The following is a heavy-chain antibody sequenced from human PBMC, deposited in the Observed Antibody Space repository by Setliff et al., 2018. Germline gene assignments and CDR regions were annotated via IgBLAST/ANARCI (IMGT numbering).Heavy chain of an antibody. D-gene: IGHD3-16*01. CDR2: ISYDGSNK. Sequence: GESLKISCAASGFTFSSYGMHWVRQAPGKGLEWVAVISYDGSNKYYADSVKGRFTISRDNSKNTLYLQMNSLRAEDTAVYYCANSRVTNFRGHLYLPRGLDVWGQGTTVTVSS. J-gene: IGHJ6*02. CDR3: ANSRVTNFRGHLYLPRGLDV. V-gene: IGHV3-30*18. CDR1: GFTFSSYG.